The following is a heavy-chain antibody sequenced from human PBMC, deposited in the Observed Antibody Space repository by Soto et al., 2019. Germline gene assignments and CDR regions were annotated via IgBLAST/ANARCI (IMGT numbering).Heavy chain of an antibody. CDR3: ARSSYCSSTSCYGVGMDV. V-gene: IGHV3-23*01. Sequence: EVQLLESGGGLVQPGGSLRLSCAASGFTFSSYAMSWVRQTPGKGLEWVSAISGSGGSTYYADSVKGRFTIYRDNSKNTLYLQMTSLRAEETAVYYCARSSYCSSTSCYGVGMDVWGQGTTVTVSS. CDR2: ISGSGGST. D-gene: IGHD2-2*01. CDR1: GFTFSSYA. J-gene: IGHJ6*02.